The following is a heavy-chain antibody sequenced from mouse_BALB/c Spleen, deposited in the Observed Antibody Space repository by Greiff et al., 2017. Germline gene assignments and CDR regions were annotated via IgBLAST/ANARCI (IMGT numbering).Heavy chain of an antibody. V-gene: IGHV5-9-4*01. J-gene: IGHJ4*01. D-gene: IGHD2-1*01. Sequence: VQLVESGGGLVKPGGSLKLSCAASGFTFSSYAMSWVRQSPEKRLEWVAEISSGGSYTYYPDTVTGRFTISRDNAKNTLYLEMSSLRSEDTAMYYCAREEGNYLDYYAMDYWGQGTSVTVSS. CDR2: ISSGGSYT. CDR1: GFTFSSYA. CDR3: AREEGNYLDYYAMDY.